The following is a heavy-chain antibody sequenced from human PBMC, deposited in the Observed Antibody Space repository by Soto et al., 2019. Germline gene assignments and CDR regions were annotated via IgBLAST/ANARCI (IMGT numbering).Heavy chain of an antibody. CDR1: GYTFTSYY. V-gene: IGHV1-2*02. D-gene: IGHD3-22*01. Sequence: GASVKVSCKAAGYTFTSYYMHWVRQAPGQGLEWMGWINPSGGNRNFAQKFEDRVTMTTATSTNTVFLELRSLKSDDTAIYYCARDRLRGYDSSGFYSWGQGTMVTVSS. CDR2: INPSGGNR. CDR3: ARDRLRGYDSSGFYS. J-gene: IGHJ4*02.